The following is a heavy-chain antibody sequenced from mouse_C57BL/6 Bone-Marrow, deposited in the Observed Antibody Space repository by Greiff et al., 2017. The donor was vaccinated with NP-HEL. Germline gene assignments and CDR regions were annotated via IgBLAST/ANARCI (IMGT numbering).Heavy chain of an antibody. Sequence: VQLQQPGAELVRPGSSVKLSCKASGYTFTSYWMHWVKQRPLQGLEWIGNIDPSDSETHYNQKFKDKATLTVDKSSSTAYMQLSSLTSEDSAVYYCARLRDDGSYAMDYWGQGTSVTVSS. CDR1: GYTFTSYW. J-gene: IGHJ4*01. CDR2: IDPSDSET. CDR3: ARLRDDGSYAMDY. D-gene: IGHD2-3*01. V-gene: IGHV1-52*01.